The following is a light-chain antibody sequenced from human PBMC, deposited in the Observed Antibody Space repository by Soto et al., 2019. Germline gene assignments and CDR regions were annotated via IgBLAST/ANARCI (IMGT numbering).Light chain of an antibody. V-gene: IGKV3-15*01. J-gene: IGKJ4*01. CDR2: DAF. CDR3: QQYNDRPPLA. CDR1: QSVDSK. Sequence: EVVMTQSPATLSVSPGERATLSCRASQSVDSKLAWYQQKPGQAPRLLIFDAFTSATVIPARFSGRGSGTEFPLFISSLQSEDFAGDYCQQYNDRPPLAFGGGTKVDI.